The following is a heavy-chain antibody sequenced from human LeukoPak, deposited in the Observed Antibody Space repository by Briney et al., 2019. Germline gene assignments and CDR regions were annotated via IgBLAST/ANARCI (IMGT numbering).Heavy chain of an antibody. Sequence: SETLSLTCAVYGGSFSGYYWRWIRQPPGKGREWIGEINHSGSTNYNPSLTSRVTISVGTSKHQFSLKLSSVPAADPAVYYCARGRRITIFGVVILSPYYYYYMDVWGKGTTVTVSS. J-gene: IGHJ6*03. CDR2: INHSGST. D-gene: IGHD3-3*01. CDR1: GGSFSGYY. V-gene: IGHV4-34*01. CDR3: ARGRRITIFGVVILSPYYYYYMDV.